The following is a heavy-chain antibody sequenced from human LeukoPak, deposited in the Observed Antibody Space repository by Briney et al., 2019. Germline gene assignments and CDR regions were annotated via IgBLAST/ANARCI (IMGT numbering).Heavy chain of an antibody. CDR1: GFTFSSYA. CDR3: ARAKIAAAGTGAFDV. V-gene: IGHV3-23*01. J-gene: IGHJ3*01. Sequence: QTGGSLRLSCAASGFTFSSYAMTWVRQAPGKGLEWVSAFSATDGSAQYAESVEGRFTISRDNYKNTLFLQMNSLGAEDTAVYYCARAKIAAAGTGAFDVWGQGTLVTVSS. D-gene: IGHD6-13*01. CDR2: FSATDGSA.